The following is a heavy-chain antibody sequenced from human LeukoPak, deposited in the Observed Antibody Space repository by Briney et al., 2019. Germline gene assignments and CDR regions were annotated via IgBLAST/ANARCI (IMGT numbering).Heavy chain of an antibody. CDR3: ARSGGYCGSTTCHTTWFAP. D-gene: IGHD2-15*01. J-gene: IGHJ5*02. CDR1: GGSITGGDDY. Sequence: SETLSLTCTVSGGSITGGDDYWGWIRQPPGRALEWIGSVYSSGSTYYNPSLQNRVTISLDTSKNQFSLNLKSVTAADTAVYYCARSGGYCGSTTCHTTWFAPWGQGTLVTVSS. V-gene: IGHV4-39*07. CDR2: VYSSGST.